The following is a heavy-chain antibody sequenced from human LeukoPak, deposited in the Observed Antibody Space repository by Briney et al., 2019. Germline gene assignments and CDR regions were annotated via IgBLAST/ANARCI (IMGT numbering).Heavy chain of an antibody. CDR2: IYYSGST. CDR1: GGSISSSSYY. Sequence: SETLSLTCTVSGGSISSSSYYWGWIRQPPGKGLEWIGSIYYSGSTYYNPSLKSRVTISVDTSKNQLSLKLSSVTAADTAVYYCARQSWYDFWSGYHDYWGQGTLVTVSS. J-gene: IGHJ4*02. D-gene: IGHD3-3*01. CDR3: ARQSWYDFWSGYHDY. V-gene: IGHV4-39*01.